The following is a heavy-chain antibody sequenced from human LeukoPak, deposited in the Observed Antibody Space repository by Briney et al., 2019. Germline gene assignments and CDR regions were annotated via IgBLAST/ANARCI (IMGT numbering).Heavy chain of an antibody. J-gene: IGHJ4*02. CDR2: ISWNSGSI. Sequence: GGSLRLSCAASGFTFDDYAMHWVRQAPGKGLEWVSGISWNSGSIGYADSVKGRFTISRDNAKNSLYLRMNSLRAEDTALYYCAKDSSSSSYYFDYWGQGTLVTVSS. CDR3: AKDSSSSSYYFDY. CDR1: GFTFDDYA. D-gene: IGHD6-13*01. V-gene: IGHV3-9*01.